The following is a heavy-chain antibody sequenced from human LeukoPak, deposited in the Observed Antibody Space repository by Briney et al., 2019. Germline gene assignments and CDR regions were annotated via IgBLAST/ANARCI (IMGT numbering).Heavy chain of an antibody. V-gene: IGHV4-59*01. CDR2: IYSSGST. CDR3: ARADYGGNSAAFAI. J-gene: IGHJ3*02. D-gene: IGHD4-23*01. Sequence: SETLSLTCSVSGGSINNYYWNWIRQPPGKGLEWIGYIYSSGSTYLNPSLTSRVTISVDASRSRFSLSLTSVTAADTAVYYCARADYGGNSAAFAIWGQGTMVTVSS. CDR1: GGSINNYY.